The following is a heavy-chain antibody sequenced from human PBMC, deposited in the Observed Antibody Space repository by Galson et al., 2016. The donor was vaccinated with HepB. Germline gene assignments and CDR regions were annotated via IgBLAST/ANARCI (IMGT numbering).Heavy chain of an antibody. CDR2: VYHSGAT. V-gene: IGHV4-38-2*02. J-gene: IGHJ3*02. D-gene: IGHD1-26*01. CDR3: ARDRVGATDAFDI. Sequence: SETLSLTCSVSGYSISSGYYWGWIRQPPGKGLECIGSVYHSGATYYNPSLESRVTISVDTSKNQFSLRLTSVTAADTAVYYWARDRVGATDAFDIWGQGTMGTVSS. CDR1: GYSISSGYY.